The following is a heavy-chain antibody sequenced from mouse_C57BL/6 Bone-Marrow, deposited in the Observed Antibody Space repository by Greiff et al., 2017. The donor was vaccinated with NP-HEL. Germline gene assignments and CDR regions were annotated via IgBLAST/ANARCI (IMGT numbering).Heavy chain of an antibody. CDR2: IDPENGDT. CDR3: TTSTAQATSLDY. Sequence: EVKLMESGAELVRPGASVKLSCTASGFNIKDDYMHWVKQRPEQGLEWIGWIDPENGDTEYASKFQGKATITADTSSNTAYLQLSSLTSEDTAVYYCTTSTAQATSLDYWGQGTTLTVSS. D-gene: IGHD3-2*02. V-gene: IGHV14-4*01. CDR1: GFNIKDDY. J-gene: IGHJ2*01.